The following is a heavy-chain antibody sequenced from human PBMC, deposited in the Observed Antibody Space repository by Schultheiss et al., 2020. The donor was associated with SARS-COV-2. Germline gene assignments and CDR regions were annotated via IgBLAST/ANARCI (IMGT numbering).Heavy chain of an antibody. CDR1: GYSISSGYY. Sequence: SQTLSLTCAVSGYSISSGYYWGWIRQPPGKGLEWIGSIYHSGSTYYNPSLKSRVTISVDTSKNQFSLKLSSVTAADTAVYYCARDPSYYYGSGIGFDIWGQGTMVTVSS. CDR2: IYHSGST. CDR3: ARDPSYYYGSGIGFDI. V-gene: IGHV4-38-2*02. J-gene: IGHJ3*02. D-gene: IGHD3-10*01.